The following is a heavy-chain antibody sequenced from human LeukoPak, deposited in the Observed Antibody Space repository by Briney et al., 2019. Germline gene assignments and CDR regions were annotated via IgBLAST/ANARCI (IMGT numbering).Heavy chain of an antibody. J-gene: IGHJ3*02. CDR1: GFAFSNYA. D-gene: IGHD3-22*01. CDR3: AKCAYYYENSGWCHAFDI. V-gene: IGHV3-23*01. Sequence: GGSLRLSCAASGFAFSNYAMNWVRQAPGKGLEWVSATGSRAGTHYADSVKGRFTISRANSTHTLYLQMNSLRAEDTAIYFCAKCAYYYENSGWCHAFDIWGQGTVVTVSS. CDR2: TGSRAGT.